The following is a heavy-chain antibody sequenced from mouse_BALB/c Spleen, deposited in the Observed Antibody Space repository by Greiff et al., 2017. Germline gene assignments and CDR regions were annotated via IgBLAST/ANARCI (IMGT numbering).Heavy chain of an antibody. CDR2: ISDGGSYT. J-gene: IGHJ4*01. V-gene: IGHV5-4*02. CDR1: GFTFSDYY. CDR3: ARDIGTTVVATDYAMDY. Sequence: EVQLVESGGGLVKPGGSLKLSCAASGFTFSDYYMYWVRQTPEKRLEWVATISDGGSYTYYPDSVKGRFTISRDNAKNNLYLQMSSLKSEDTAMYYCARDIGTTVVATDYAMDYWGQGTSVTVSS. D-gene: IGHD1-1*01.